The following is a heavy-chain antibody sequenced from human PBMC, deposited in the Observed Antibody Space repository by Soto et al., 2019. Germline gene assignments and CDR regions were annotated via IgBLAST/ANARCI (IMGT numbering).Heavy chain of an antibody. Sequence: QVQLVQSGAEVKKPGASVKVSCKASGYTFTSYYMHWVRQAPGQGLEWMGLINPRGGTTYYAQKFQGRVTMTRDTSTSTVYIELSSLRSGDTAVYYCARDPFPIAARFRGVDVWGQGTTVTVSS. J-gene: IGHJ6*02. CDR3: ARDPFPIAARFRGVDV. CDR1: GYTFTSYY. V-gene: IGHV1-46*01. D-gene: IGHD6-6*01. CDR2: INPRGGTT.